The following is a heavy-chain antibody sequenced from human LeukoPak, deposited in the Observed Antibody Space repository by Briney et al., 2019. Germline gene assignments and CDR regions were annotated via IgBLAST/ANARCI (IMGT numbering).Heavy chain of an antibody. V-gene: IGHV4-34*01. CDR1: GGSFSGYY. CDR2: INGSGST. Sequence: PSETLSRTAAVYGGSFSGYYWGWIRQPPGKGLEGIGEINGSGSTNYNPFLKRGVTISVTTSKKHFSLMGRFGTAADTAVYYCGMRSHYSTTAGTALCGQRTLPTVPS. CDR3: GMRSHYSTTAGTAL. D-gene: IGHD6-13*01. J-gene: IGHJ4*02.